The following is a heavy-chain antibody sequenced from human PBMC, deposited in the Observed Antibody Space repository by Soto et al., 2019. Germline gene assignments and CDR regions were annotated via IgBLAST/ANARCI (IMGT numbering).Heavy chain of an antibody. V-gene: IGHV4-31*03. CDR2: IYYSGST. CDR3: ARGHCSSTSCYTQSDS. D-gene: IGHD2-2*02. Sequence: SETLSLTCTVSGGSISSGGYYWSWIRQHPGKGLEWIGYIYYSGSTYYNPSLKSRVTISVDTSKNQFSLKLSSVTAADTAVYYCARGHCSSTSCYTQSDSWGQGTLVTVSS. CDR1: GGSISSGGYY. J-gene: IGHJ4*02.